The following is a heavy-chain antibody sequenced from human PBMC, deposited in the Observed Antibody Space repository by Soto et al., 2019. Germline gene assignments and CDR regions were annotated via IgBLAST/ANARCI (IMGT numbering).Heavy chain of an antibody. D-gene: IGHD5-12*01. V-gene: IGHV3-23*01. CDR1: GFTFSTNS. Sequence: EVQLLESGGGLVQPGGSLRLSCAASGFTFSTNSMTWVRQAPGKGLEWVCGISGGGDSTHYADSVKRRFTISRDNSKNMVYLQINSLTADDTAVYFCSKWDGYGDQWGQGTLVTVSS. J-gene: IGHJ5*02. CDR3: SKWDGYGDQ. CDR2: ISGGGDST.